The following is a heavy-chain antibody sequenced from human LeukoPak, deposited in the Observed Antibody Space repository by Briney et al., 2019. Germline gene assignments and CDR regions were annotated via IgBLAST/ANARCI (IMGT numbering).Heavy chain of an antibody. Sequence: SVKVSCKASGGTFSSYAISWVRQAPGQGLDWMGGIIPIFGTANYAQKFQGRVTITADESTSTAYMELSSLRSEDTAVYYCARQKYTYYDFWSGYSDPGFDYWGQGTLVTVSS. CDR2: IIPIFGTA. CDR1: GGTFSSYA. V-gene: IGHV1-69*13. CDR3: ARQKYTYYDFWSGYSDPGFDY. D-gene: IGHD3-3*01. J-gene: IGHJ4*02.